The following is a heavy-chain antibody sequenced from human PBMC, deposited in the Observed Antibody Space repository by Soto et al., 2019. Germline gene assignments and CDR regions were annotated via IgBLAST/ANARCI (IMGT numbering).Heavy chain of an antibody. D-gene: IGHD3-22*01. J-gene: IGHJ4*02. V-gene: IGHV3-30-3*01. CDR2: ISYDGSNK. CDR1: GFTFSSYA. CDR3: ARDLGEYYYDSSGYTN. Sequence: QVQLVESGGGVVQPGRSLRLSCAASGFTFSSYAMHWVRQAPGKGLEWVAVISYDGSNKYSADSVKGRFTISRDNSKNTLYLQMNSLRAEDTAVYYCARDLGEYYYDSSGYTNWGQGTLVTVSS.